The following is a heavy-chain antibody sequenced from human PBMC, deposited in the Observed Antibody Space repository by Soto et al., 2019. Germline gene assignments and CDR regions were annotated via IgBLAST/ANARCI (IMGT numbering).Heavy chain of an antibody. CDR1: GGSISSGAYY. CDR2: IYYSGST. V-gene: IGHV4-31*03. D-gene: IGHD6-13*01. J-gene: IGHJ4*02. CDR3: ARLESNIWSPDY. Sequence: SETLSLTCTVSGGSISSGAYYWSWIRQHPGMGLEWIGYIYYSGSTYYNPSLKSRVTISVDTSNNQFSLKLSSVTAADTAVYYCARLESNIWSPDYWSQGTLVTVSS.